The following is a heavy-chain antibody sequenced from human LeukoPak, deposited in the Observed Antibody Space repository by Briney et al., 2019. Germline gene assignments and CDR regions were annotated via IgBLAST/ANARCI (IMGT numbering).Heavy chain of an antibody. CDR3: ARVKILYYYYMDV. CDR1: GFTVSSNY. CDR2: IYSGGST. Sequence: GRSLRLSCAASGFTVSSNYMSWVRQAPGKGLEWVSVIYSGGSTYYADSVKGRFTISRDNSKNTLYLQMNSLRAEDTAVYYCARVKILYYYYMDVWGKGTTVTVSS. J-gene: IGHJ6*03. V-gene: IGHV3-53*01.